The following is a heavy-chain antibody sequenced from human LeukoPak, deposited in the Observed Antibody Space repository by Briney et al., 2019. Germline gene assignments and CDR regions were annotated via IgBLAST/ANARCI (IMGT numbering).Heavy chain of an antibody. J-gene: IGHJ5*02. D-gene: IGHD6-13*01. CDR3: ARDSSPNPKAWFDP. CDR1: GHTFTGYY. Sequence: ASVKVSCKASGHTFTGYYMHWVRQAPGQGLEWMGRINPNSGGTNYAQKFQGRVTMTRDTSISTAYMELSRLRSDDTAVYYCARDSSPNPKAWFDPWGQGTLVTVSS. CDR2: INPNSGGT. V-gene: IGHV1-2*06.